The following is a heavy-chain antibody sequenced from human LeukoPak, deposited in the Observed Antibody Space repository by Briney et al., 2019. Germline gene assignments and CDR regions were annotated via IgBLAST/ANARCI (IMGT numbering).Heavy chain of an antibody. CDR3: ARGYYDSSGYYYRDDAFDI. CDR2: IYHFGNT. J-gene: IGHJ3*02. CDR1: GGSVSSDNW. Sequence: SGTLSLTCTVSGGSVSSDNWWAWVRQSPGEGPEWIGEIYHFGNTNYNPSLMSRVTISIDKSKDQFSLKLSSVTAADTAVYYCARGYYDSSGYYYRDDAFDIWGQGTMVTVSS. V-gene: IGHV4-4*02. D-gene: IGHD3-22*01.